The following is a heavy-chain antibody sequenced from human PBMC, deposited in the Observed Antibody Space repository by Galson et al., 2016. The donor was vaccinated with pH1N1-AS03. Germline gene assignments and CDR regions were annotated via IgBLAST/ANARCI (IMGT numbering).Heavy chain of an antibody. CDR3: ARGPGYSYSLGAFDI. CDR1: GFTFDDYT. V-gene: IGHV3-9*01. D-gene: IGHD5-18*01. Sequence: SLRLSCAASGFTFDDYTMHWVRQVPGRGLEWLSSVTWNSDKMVYADSVKGRFTISRDNSKNTVYLQMNSLRAEDTAVYYCARGPGYSYSLGAFDIWGQGTMVTVSS. J-gene: IGHJ3*02. CDR2: VTWNSDKM.